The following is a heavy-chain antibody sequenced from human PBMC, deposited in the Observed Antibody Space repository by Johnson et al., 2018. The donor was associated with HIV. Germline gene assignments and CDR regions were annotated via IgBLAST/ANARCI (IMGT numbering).Heavy chain of an antibody. Sequence: VLLVESGGGLVQPGGSLRLSCAASGFIVSNNYMNWVRQTPGKGLEWVSAISGSGGSTYYEDSVTGRFTISRDNSKNTLYLQMNSLRAEDTAVYYCAKDLRTVKAFDIWGQGTMVTVSS. D-gene: IGHD4-17*01. J-gene: IGHJ3*02. V-gene: IGHV3-23*04. CDR2: ISGSGGST. CDR3: AKDLRTVKAFDI. CDR1: GFIVSNNY.